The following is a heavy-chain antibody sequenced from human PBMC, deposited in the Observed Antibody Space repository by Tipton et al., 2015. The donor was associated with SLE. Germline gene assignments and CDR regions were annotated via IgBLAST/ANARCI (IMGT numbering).Heavy chain of an antibody. D-gene: IGHD1-26*01. CDR3: AREVGRPGFDY. V-gene: IGHV4-61*02. Sequence: TLSLTCTVSGGSISSGSYYWSWIRQPAGKGLEWIGRIYTSGSTNYNPSLKSRVTISVDTSKNQFSLKLSSVTAADTAVYYCAREVGRPGFDYWGQGTLVTVSS. J-gene: IGHJ4*02. CDR1: GGSISSGSYY. CDR2: IYTSGST.